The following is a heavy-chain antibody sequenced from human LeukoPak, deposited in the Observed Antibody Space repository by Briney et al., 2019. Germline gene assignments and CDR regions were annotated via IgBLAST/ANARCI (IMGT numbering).Heavy chain of an antibody. J-gene: IGHJ6*02. CDR3: ARAQTYGMDV. CDR2: INPSGGST. Sequence: ASVTVSCTTSGYTFTRCAVHWVRQAPGQGLEWMGIINPSGGSTSYAQKFQGRVTMTRDTSTSTVYMELSSLRSEDTAVYYCARAQTYGMDVWGQGTTVTVSS. V-gene: IGHV1-46*01. CDR1: GYTFTRCA.